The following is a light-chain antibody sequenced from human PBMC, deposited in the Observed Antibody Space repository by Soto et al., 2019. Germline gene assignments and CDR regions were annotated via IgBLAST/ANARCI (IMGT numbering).Light chain of an antibody. CDR3: CSYGGSRAV. J-gene: IGLJ7*01. CDR2: EVS. CDR1: SSDVGSHNL. Sequence: QSALTQPASVSGSPGQSITISCTGTSSDVGSHNLVSWYQQHPGQAPKLMIYEVSKRPLGVSARFSASKSGDTASLTISGLQAEDEADCYSCSYGGSRAVFGGGTQLTVL. V-gene: IGLV2-23*02.